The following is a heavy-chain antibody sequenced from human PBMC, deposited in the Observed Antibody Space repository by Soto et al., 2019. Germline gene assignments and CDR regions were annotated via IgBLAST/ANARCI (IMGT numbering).Heavy chain of an antibody. V-gene: IGHV3-23*01. CDR2: ISGTGGST. CDR3: AKTSSASERDSPGW. D-gene: IGHD2-21*01. J-gene: IGHJ4*02. CDR1: GFTFNNFA. Sequence: GSLRLSCAASGFTFNNFAKNWVRQVPGKGLEWVAAISGTGGSTFYSDSLGGRFTISRDNSKNILFLQMKSLKAGDTAVYYCAKTSSASERDSPGWWGQGP.